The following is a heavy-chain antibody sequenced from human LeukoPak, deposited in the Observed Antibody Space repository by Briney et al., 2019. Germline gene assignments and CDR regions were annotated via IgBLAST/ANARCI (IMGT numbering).Heavy chain of an antibody. CDR2: FYSSGSA. D-gene: IGHD1-26*01. CDR1: GGSISSSSYY. V-gene: IGHV4-39*01. J-gene: IGHJ4*02. CDR3: ARRLRSGNYGGEGY. Sequence: SETLSLTCTVSGGSISSSSYYWGWIRQPPGKGLEWIGSFYSSGSAYYNPSLKSRVTTSVDTSNNQFSLKLSSVTAADTAVYYCARRLRSGNYGGEGYWGQGTLVTVSS.